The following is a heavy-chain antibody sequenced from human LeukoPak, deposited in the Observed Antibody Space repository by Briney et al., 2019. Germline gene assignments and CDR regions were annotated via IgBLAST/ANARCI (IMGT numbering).Heavy chain of an antibody. CDR2: INPNSGGT. Sequence: ASVKISCKASGYTFTGYYMHWVRQAPGQGLEWMGWINPNSGGTNYAQKFQGRVTMTRDTSISTAYMELSRLRSDDTAVYYCARRYYDSSGYYDAFDIRGQGTMVTVSS. J-gene: IGHJ3*02. D-gene: IGHD3-22*01. CDR1: GYTFTGYY. CDR3: ARRYYDSSGYYDAFDI. V-gene: IGHV1-2*02.